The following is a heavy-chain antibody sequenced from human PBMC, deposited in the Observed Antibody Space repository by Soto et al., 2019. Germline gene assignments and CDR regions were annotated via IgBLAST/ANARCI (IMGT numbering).Heavy chain of an antibody. V-gene: IGHV3-7*01. J-gene: IGHJ5*02. CDR1: GFTFSIYW. Sequence: GGSLRLSCAASGFTFSIYWMSWVRQAPGKGLEWVANIKQDGSEKYYVDSVKGRFTISRDNAKNSLYLQMNSLRAEDTAVYYCARGGDNWNDDENWFDPWGQGTLVTVSS. CDR2: IKQDGSEK. D-gene: IGHD1-20*01. CDR3: ARGGDNWNDDENWFDP.